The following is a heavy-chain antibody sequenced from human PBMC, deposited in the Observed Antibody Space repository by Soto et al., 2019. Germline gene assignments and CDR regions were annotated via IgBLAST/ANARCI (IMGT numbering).Heavy chain of an antibody. V-gene: IGHV1-2*02. Sequence: QVQLVQSGAEVKKPGASVKVSCEASGYTFTDNHIHWLRRTPGQGLEWMGWINPKSSDANYAQKFQGRRIMTRDASINLAYMEVTRLTSDATAIYFCASKHYVDYISWSLHPWGQGTLVTVSS. D-gene: IGHD4-17*01. CDR1: GYTFTDNH. CDR3: ASKHYVDYISWSLHP. J-gene: IGHJ5*02. CDR2: INPKSSDA.